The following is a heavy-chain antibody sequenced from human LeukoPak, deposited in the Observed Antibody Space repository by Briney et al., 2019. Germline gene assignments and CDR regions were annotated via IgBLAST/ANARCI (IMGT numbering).Heavy chain of an antibody. J-gene: IGHJ4*02. CDR3: ATSFMIRGN. V-gene: IGHV3-21*01. CDR1: GFRFSDFS. Sequence: PGGSLRLSCAASGFRFSDFSMNWVRQAPGKGLEWVSSISSSSSHIYYADSVKGRFTISRDNAKNSLYLQINSLKAEDTAVYYCATSFMIRGNWGQGTLVTVSS. D-gene: IGHD3-16*01. CDR2: ISSSSSHI.